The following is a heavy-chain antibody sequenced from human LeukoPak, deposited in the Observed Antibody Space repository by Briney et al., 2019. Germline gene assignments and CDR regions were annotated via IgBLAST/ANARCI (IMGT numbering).Heavy chain of an antibody. V-gene: IGHV3-9*03. J-gene: IGHJ3*02. CDR3: AKDLGKIYDAFDI. CDR2: ISWNSGSI. D-gene: IGHD1-26*01. Sequence: PGGSLRLSCAASGFTFSSYAMHWVRQAPGKGLEWVSGISWNSGSIGYADSVKGRFTISRDNAKNSLYLQMNSLRAEDMALYYCAKDLGKIYDAFDIWGQGTMVTVSS. CDR1: GFTFSSYA.